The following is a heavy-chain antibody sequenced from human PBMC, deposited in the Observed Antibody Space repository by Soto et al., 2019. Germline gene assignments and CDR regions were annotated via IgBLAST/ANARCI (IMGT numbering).Heavy chain of an antibody. J-gene: IGHJ6*02. Sequence: GESLKISCKGSGYSFTSYWISWVRQMPGKGLEWMGRIDPSDSYTNYSPSFQGHVTISADKSISTAYLQWSSLKASDTAMYYCASGIVLMTNLYYYYGMDVWGQGTTVTVSS. CDR1: GYSFTSYW. V-gene: IGHV5-10-1*01. CDR2: IDPSDSYT. CDR3: ASGIVLMTNLYYYYGMDV. D-gene: IGHD2-8*01.